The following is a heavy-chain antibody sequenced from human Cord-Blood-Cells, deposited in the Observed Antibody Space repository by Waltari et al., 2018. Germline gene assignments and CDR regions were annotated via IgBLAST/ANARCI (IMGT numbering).Heavy chain of an antibody. Sequence: QVQLVESGGGVVQPGRSLRLSCAASGFTFSSYAMHWVRQAPGKGLAWVAVISYDGSNKYYADSVKGRFTISRDNSKNTLYLQMNSLRAEDTAVYYCARCIAAAGTGYFQHWGQDTLVTVSS. CDR2: ISYDGSNK. CDR3: ARCIAAAGTGYFQH. V-gene: IGHV3-30*04. CDR1: GFTFSSYA. D-gene: IGHD6-13*01. J-gene: IGHJ1*01.